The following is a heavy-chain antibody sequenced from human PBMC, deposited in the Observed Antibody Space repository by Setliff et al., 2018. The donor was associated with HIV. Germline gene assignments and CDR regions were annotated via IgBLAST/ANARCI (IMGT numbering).Heavy chain of an antibody. CDR2: IYSTGST. Sequence: LPEPLSLTCTVSGPSINIHYWSWIRQSPGKAFEWIGYIYSTGSTNYNPSLQSRVTISMVASRNQFSLKVTSVTAADTAVYYCAKGAGFYGDYTFDHWGQGRQVTVSS. V-gene: IGHV4-59*11. D-gene: IGHD4-17*01. CDR1: GPSINIHY. J-gene: IGHJ4*02. CDR3: AKGAGFYGDYTFDH.